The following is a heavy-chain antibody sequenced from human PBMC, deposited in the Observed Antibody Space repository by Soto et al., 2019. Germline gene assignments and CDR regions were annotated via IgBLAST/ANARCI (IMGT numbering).Heavy chain of an antibody. CDR1: GYSFTSYW. Sequence: PGESLKISCKGSGYSFTSYWISWVRQMPGKGLEWMGRIDPSDSYTNYSPSFQGHVTISADKSISTAYLQWSSLKASDTAMYYCARLLTSRPMYYYYYGMDVWGQGTTVTVSS. V-gene: IGHV5-10-1*01. CDR3: ARLLTSRPMYYYYYGMDV. D-gene: IGHD6-6*01. J-gene: IGHJ6*02. CDR2: IDPSDSYT.